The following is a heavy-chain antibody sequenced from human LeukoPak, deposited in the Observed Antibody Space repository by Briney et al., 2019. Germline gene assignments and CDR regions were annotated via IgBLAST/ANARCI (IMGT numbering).Heavy chain of an antibody. CDR3: ARDRELGY. CDR2: SYHRGSA. Sequence: PSETLSLTCTVSGDSISNYYWSWIRQSPGKGPEWIGWSYHRGSASYNPSLKSRVAISVDTSKNQFSLKLTSVTAADTAVYYCARDRELGYWGQGTLVIVSS. D-gene: IGHD1-1*01. V-gene: IGHV4-59*01. CDR1: GDSISNYY. J-gene: IGHJ4*02.